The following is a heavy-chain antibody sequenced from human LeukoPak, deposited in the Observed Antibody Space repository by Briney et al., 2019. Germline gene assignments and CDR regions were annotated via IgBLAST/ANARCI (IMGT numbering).Heavy chain of an antibody. D-gene: IGHD2-15*01. CDR3: AREGVDRVGATGYDVVVVAATQDFDY. V-gene: IGHV1-46*01. CDR1: GYTFTSYY. Sequence: ASVKVSCKACGYTFTSYYMHWVRQAPGQGLEWMGIINPSGGSTSYAQKFQGRVTMTRDTSTSTVYMELSSLRSEDTAVYYCAREGVDRVGATGYDVVVVAATQDFDYWGQGTLVTVSS. CDR2: INPSGGST. J-gene: IGHJ4*02.